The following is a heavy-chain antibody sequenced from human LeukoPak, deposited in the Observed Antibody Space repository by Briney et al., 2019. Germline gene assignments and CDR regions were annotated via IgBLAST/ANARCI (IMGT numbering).Heavy chain of an antibody. D-gene: IGHD2-15*01. CDR2: INTQGTYT. V-gene: IGHV3-74*01. Sequence: GGSLRLSCAVSGFTFSGYWMHWVRQDPGRGLLWVSRINTQGTYTNYADSVKGRFTISRDNAKNTLYLQMSSPRADDTAVYYCVIDLGDYNDFWGQGTLVSVSS. J-gene: IGHJ4*02. CDR1: GFTFSGYW. CDR3: VIDLGDYNDF.